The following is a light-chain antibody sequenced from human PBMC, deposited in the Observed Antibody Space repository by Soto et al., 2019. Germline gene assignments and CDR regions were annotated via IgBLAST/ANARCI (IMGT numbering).Light chain of an antibody. J-gene: IGKJ1*01. CDR2: GAS. CDR1: QSVSSSY. Sequence: EIVLTQSPGTLFLSPGERATLSCRASQSVSSSYLAWYQQKPGQAPRLLIYGASCRATGIPDRFSGSGSGTDFTLTISRLEPEDFAVYYCQQYGSSPRTFGQGTKVDIK. V-gene: IGKV3-20*01. CDR3: QQYGSSPRT.